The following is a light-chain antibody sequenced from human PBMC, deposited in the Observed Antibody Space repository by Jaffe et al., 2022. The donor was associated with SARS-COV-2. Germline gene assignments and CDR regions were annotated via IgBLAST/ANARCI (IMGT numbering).Light chain of an antibody. Sequence: QSALTQPASVSGSPGQSITISCNGTSSDVGAYQHVSWHQQHPGKAPKLMIYNISHRPSGVSDRFSGSRSANTASLTISGLQAEDEADYYCSSFTSSSTWLFGGGTKVTVL. CDR3: SSFTSSSTWL. V-gene: IGLV2-14*01. CDR2: NIS. J-gene: IGLJ3*02. CDR1: SSDVGAYQH.